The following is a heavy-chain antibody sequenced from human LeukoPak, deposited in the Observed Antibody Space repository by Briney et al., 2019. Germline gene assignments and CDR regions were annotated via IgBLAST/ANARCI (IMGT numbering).Heavy chain of an antibody. D-gene: IGHD6-19*01. CDR1: GFTFRNYW. CDR2: ISSDESIT. V-gene: IGHV3-74*01. CDR3: ARVSLSSGCLSN. J-gene: IGHJ4*02. Sequence: GGSLRLSCAASGFTFRNYWMHWVRQAPGKGLVWVSRISSDESITSYADSVKGRFTISRDNAKNTLFLQMNGLRAEDTAVYYCARVSLSSGCLSNWGQGTLVTVSS.